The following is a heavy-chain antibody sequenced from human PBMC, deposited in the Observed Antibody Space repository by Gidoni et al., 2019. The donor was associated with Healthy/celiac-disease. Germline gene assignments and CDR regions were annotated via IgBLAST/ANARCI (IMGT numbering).Heavy chain of an antibody. Sequence: QVQLQESGPGLVKPSQTLSLTCTVSGGSISSGSYYWRWIRQPAGKGLEWIGRIYTSGSTNYNPSLKSRVTISVDTSKNQFSLKLSSVTAADTAVYYCARQIQLWLYFDYWGQGTLVTVSS. V-gene: IGHV4-61*02. CDR2: IYTSGST. D-gene: IGHD5-18*01. CDR3: ARQIQLWLYFDY. J-gene: IGHJ4*02. CDR1: GGSISSGSYY.